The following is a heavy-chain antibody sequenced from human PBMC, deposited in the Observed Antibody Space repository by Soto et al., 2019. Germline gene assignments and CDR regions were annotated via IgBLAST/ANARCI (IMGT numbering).Heavy chain of an antibody. V-gene: IGHV2-5*02. CDR3: GHQGSGYYYIVY. CDR2: IYWDDDK. D-gene: IGHD3-22*01. J-gene: IGHJ4*02. CDR1: GFSLSTSGVG. Sequence: QITLKESGPPLVKPTQTLTLTCTFSGFSLSTSGVGVGWIRQPPGKALEWLALIYWDDDKRYSPSLKSRLTITKDTSKNQVVLTMTNMDPVDTATYYCGHQGSGYYYIVYWGQGTLVTVSS.